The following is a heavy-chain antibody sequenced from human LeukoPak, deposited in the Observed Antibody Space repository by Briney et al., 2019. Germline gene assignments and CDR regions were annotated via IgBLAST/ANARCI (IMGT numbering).Heavy chain of an antibody. V-gene: IGHV3-21*01. CDR3: ARDLNYYDSSGAEPYYYYYYMDV. D-gene: IGHD3-22*01. Sequence: PGGSLRLSCAASGFTFSSYSMNWVRQAPGKGLEWVSSISSSSSYIYYADSVKGRFTISRDNAKNSLYLQMNSLRAEDTAVYYCARDLNYYDSSGAEPYYYYYYMDVWGKGTTVTISS. CDR1: GFTFSSYS. J-gene: IGHJ6*03. CDR2: ISSSSSYI.